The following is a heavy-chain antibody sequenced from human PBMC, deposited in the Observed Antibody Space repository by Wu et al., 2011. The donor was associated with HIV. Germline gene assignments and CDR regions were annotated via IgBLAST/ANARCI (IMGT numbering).Heavy chain of an antibody. J-gene: IGHJ6*03. D-gene: IGHD2-2*01. V-gene: IGHV1-69-2*01. CDR1: GSGVFDYF. CDR2: IDPEDGEA. Sequence: DVQLLQSGGEIKKPGATVTISCNVSGSGVFDYFVHWVQGAPEKGLEWMGLIDPEDGEAVYSEKFQGRVTITADTSTDTVFMELFSLRSEDTGIYYCATTSVVPSAIRSFHMDVWGKGTSVTVSS. CDR3: ATTSVVPSAIRSFHMDV.